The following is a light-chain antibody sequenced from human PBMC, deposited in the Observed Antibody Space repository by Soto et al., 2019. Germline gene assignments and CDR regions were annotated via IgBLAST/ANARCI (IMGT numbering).Light chain of an antibody. Sequence: EIVTTQSPATLSVSPGERATLSCRASQSVSNNLAWYQQKPGQAPRLLIYGASTRATGIPARFSGSGSGTEFTLTISSLQPDDFATYYCQHYNSYSEAFGQGTKVDIK. CDR2: GAS. CDR1: QSVSNN. CDR3: QHYNSYSEA. J-gene: IGKJ1*01. V-gene: IGKV3-15*01.